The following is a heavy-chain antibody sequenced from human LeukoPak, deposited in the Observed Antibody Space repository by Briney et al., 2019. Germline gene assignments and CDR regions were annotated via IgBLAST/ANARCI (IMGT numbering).Heavy chain of an antibody. Sequence: ASVKVSCKASGYTFTGYYMHWVRQAPGQGLEWMGRINPNSGGTNYAQKFQGRVTMTRDTSISTAYMEVSRLRSDDTAVYYCERDYYYGSVSNWFDPWGQGTLVTVSS. D-gene: IGHD3-10*01. V-gene: IGHV1-2*06. CDR3: ERDYYYGSVSNWFDP. J-gene: IGHJ5*02. CDR1: GYTFTGYY. CDR2: INPNSGGT.